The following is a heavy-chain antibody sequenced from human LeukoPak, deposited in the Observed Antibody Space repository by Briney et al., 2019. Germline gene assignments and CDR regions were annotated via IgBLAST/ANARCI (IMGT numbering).Heavy chain of an antibody. V-gene: IGHV3-53*01. CDR3: ARESLEQYGDYFDY. CDR2: IYSGGST. CDR1: GFTVSSNY. D-gene: IGHD1/OR15-1a*01. J-gene: IGHJ4*02. Sequence: GGSLRLSCAASGFTVSSNYMSWVRQAPGKGLEWVSVIYSGGSTYYAVSVKGRFTISRDNSKNTLYLQMNSLRAEDTAVYYCARESLEQYGDYFDYWGQGTLVTVSS.